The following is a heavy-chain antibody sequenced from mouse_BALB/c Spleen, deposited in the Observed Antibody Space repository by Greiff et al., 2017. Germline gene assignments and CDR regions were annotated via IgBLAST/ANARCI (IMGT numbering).Heavy chain of an antibody. D-gene: IGHD2-12*01. V-gene: IGHV5-6*01. Sequence: EVKLVESGGDLVKPGGSLKLSCAASGFTFSSYGMSWVRQTPDKRLEWVATISSGGSYTYYPDSVKGRFTISRDNAKNNLYLQMSSLKSEDTAMYYCAREYDGAFDYWGQGTTLTVSS. CDR1: GFTFSSYG. J-gene: IGHJ2*01. CDR2: ISSGGSYT. CDR3: AREYDGAFDY.